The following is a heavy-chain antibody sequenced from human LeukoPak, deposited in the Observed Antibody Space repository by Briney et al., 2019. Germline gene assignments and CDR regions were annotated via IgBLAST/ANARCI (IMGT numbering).Heavy chain of an antibody. CDR2: INSDGSSI. CDR3: ARDRAWNYFDY. Sequence: GGSLRLSCAASGFTFSSHWMHWVRQAPGKGLVWVSRINSDGSSISYADSVKGRFTISRDNAKNTLYLQMNSLRAEDTAVYYCARDRAWNYFDYWGQGTLVTVSS. V-gene: IGHV3-74*01. D-gene: IGHD3-3*01. CDR1: GFTFSSHW. J-gene: IGHJ4*02.